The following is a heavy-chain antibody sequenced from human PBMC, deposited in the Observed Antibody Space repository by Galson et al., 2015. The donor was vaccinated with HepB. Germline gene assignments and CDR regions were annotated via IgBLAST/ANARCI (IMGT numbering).Heavy chain of an antibody. Sequence: SLRLSCAGSGFSFGAYSLHWVRQAPGKGLEWMAIISYEGSVQYYAASVRGRFTISRDNSQNTLFLHMNRLRPDDTAVYFCARDGLTAKYCSSTSCYVGGADFWGHGTLVTVSS. CDR1: GFSFGAYS. J-gene: IGHJ4*01. D-gene: IGHD2-2*01. CDR3: ARDGLTAKYCSSTSCYVGGADF. CDR2: ISYEGSVQ. V-gene: IGHV3-30*04.